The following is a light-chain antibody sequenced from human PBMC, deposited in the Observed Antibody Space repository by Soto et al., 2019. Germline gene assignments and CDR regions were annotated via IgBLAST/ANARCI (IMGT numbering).Light chain of an antibody. CDR3: QQYGSSLPWT. CDR2: GAS. J-gene: IGKJ1*01. Sequence: VLTQSPGILSLSPGDSATLSCRGSQSVSSNLAWYQQKPCQAPRLIIYGASTRATGIPARFSGSGSGTEFTLTISSLQSEDFAVYYCQQYGSSLPWTCGQGTKVDIK. V-gene: IGKV3-15*01. CDR1: QSVSSN.